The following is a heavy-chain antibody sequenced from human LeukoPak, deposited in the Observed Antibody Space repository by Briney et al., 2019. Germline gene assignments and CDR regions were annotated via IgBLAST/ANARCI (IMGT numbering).Heavy chain of an antibody. V-gene: IGHV1-69*13. CDR1: GGTFSRHS. CDR3: ARGLGDDFWSGRWFDP. J-gene: IGHJ5*02. CDR2: ITPMFGTS. Sequence: SVKVSCKASGGTFSRHSISWVRQSPGQGLEWMGGITPMFGTSNYAQKFQGRVTITADESTSTAYMELSSLRSEDTAVYYCARGLGDDFWSGRWFDPWGQGTLVTVSS. D-gene: IGHD3-3*01.